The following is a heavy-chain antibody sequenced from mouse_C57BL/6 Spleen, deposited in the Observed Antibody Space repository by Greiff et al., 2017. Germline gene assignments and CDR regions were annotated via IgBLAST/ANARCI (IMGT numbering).Heavy chain of an antibody. V-gene: IGHV3-6*01. CDR2: ISYDGSN. J-gene: IGHJ4*01. CDR3: GRISGFPESMDY. CDR1: GYSITSGSY. Sequence: EVKLMESGPGLVKPSQSLSLTCSVTGYSITSGSYWNWIRQFPGNKLELMGYISYDGSNNYNPSLKNRITFTRDTSQTQSFLKLNSVPTEDTATDYCGRISGFPESMDYWGQGTSVTVSS.